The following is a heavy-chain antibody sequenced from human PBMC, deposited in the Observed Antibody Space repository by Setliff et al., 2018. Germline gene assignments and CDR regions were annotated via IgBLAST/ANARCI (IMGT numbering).Heavy chain of an antibody. D-gene: IGHD3-22*01. Sequence: SETLSLTCNVSGGSISSSNYYWGWIRQPPGRGLEWIGRVFVDGSTNYNPSLKSRVTMSVDTSKNQFSLKLTFVTAADTAIYYCARDTSSDWAAWFDPWSQGILVTVSS. CDR2: VFVDGST. CDR3: ARDTSSDWAAWFDP. J-gene: IGHJ5*02. V-gene: IGHV4-39*07. CDR1: GGSISSSNYY.